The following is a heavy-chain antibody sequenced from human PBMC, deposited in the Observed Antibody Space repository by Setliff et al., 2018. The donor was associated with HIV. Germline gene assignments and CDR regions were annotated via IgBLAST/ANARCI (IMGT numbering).Heavy chain of an antibody. CDR3: ARDRHYDTWTGFPYFDY. D-gene: IGHD3-9*01. CDR1: ESTFYA. V-gene: IGHV3-30*04. J-gene: IGHJ4*02. CDR2: ISYDGTSK. Sequence: GGSLSLSCEASESTFYAMHWVRQAPGKGLEWLAVISYDGTSKYYADSVKGRFTISRDNSKSTQYLQMNSLRTEDTAVYYCARDRHYDTWTGFPYFDYWGQGTLVTVSS.